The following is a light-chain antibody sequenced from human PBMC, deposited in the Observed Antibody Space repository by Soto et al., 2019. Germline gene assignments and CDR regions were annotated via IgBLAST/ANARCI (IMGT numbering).Light chain of an antibody. Sequence: IVYTRSPGTLSLSPGERATLSCRAIQSVSNNYLAWYQQKPGQAPRLLIYGASNRATGIPDRFSGSGSGTDFTLTISRLEPEDFAVYYCQQYGSAPSITFGQGTRLEI. CDR3: QQYGSAPSIT. J-gene: IGKJ5*01. CDR1: QSVSNNY. V-gene: IGKV3-20*01. CDR2: GAS.